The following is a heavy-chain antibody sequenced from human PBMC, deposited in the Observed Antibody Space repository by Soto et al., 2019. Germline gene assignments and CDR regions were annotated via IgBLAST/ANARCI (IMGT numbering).Heavy chain of an antibody. Sequence: ALSLHCTVSGGSISSGGYYWSWIRQHPGKGLEWIGYIYYSGSTYYNPSLKSRVTISVDTSKNQFSLKLSSVTAADTAVYYCARVYGGYGAIDYWGQGTLVTVSS. J-gene: IGHJ4*02. CDR2: IYYSGST. CDR3: ARVYGGYGAIDY. V-gene: IGHV4-31*03. D-gene: IGHD5-12*01. CDR1: GGSISSGGYY.